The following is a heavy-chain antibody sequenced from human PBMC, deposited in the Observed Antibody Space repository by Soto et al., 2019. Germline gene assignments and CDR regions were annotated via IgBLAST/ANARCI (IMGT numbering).Heavy chain of an antibody. Sequence: QVQLVQSGAEVKKPGASVKVSCKASGYTFTSYDINWVRQATGQGLEWMGWMNPNSGNTGYAQKFQGRVIMTRNTSISTAYMELSSLRSEDTAVYYCARELEWLGYYYYGMDVCGQGTTVTVSS. CDR1: GYTFTSYD. CDR2: MNPNSGNT. D-gene: IGHD3-3*01. J-gene: IGHJ6*02. CDR3: ARELEWLGYYYYGMDV. V-gene: IGHV1-8*01.